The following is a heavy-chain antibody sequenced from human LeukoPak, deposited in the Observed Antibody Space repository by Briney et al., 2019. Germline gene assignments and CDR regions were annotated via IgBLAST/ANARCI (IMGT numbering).Heavy chain of an antibody. D-gene: IGHD6-13*01. Sequence: SETLSLTCTVSGGSISSSSCYWGWIRQPPGKGLEWIGSIYYSGSTYYNPSLKSRVTISVDTSKNQFSLKLSSVTAADTAVYYCAREGEAAAGMDYWGQGTLVTVSS. CDR1: GGSISSSSCY. CDR2: IYYSGST. V-gene: IGHV4-39*07. CDR3: AREGEAAAGMDY. J-gene: IGHJ4*02.